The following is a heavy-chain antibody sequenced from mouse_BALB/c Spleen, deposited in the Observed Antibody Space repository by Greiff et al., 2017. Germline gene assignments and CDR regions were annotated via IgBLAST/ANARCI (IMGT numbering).Heavy chain of an antibody. D-gene: IGHD1-1*01. V-gene: IGHV1-4*02. J-gene: IGHJ1*01. Sequence: QVQLQQSAAELARPGASVKMSCKASGYTFTSYTMHWVKQRPGQGLEWIGYINPSSGYTEYNQKFKDKTTLTADKSSSTAYMQLSSLTSEDSAVYYCASLYEWYFDVWGAGTTVTVSS. CDR1: GYTFTSYT. CDR3: ASLYEWYFDV. CDR2: INPSSGYT.